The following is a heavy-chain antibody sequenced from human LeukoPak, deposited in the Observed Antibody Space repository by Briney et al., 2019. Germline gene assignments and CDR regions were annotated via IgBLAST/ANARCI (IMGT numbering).Heavy chain of an antibody. CDR1: GYTFTSYD. V-gene: IGHV1-8*01. Sequence: ASVKVSCKASGYTFTSYDINWVRQAPGQGLEWMGWMNPNSGNTVYAQKFQGRVTMTRNTSISTAYMELSSLRSEDTAVYYCARGEHDYGDYVAANWFDPWGQGTLVTVSS. J-gene: IGHJ5*02. D-gene: IGHD4-17*01. CDR2: MNPNSGNT. CDR3: ARGEHDYGDYVAANWFDP.